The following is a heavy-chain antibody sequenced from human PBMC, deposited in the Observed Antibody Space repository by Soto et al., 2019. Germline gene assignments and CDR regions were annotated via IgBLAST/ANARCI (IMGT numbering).Heavy chain of an antibody. CDR3: ARENGYGWYYLDF. J-gene: IGHJ4*02. CDR1: VFTFSDYY. V-gene: IGHV3-11*01. Sequence: PGGSLRLSCAASVFTFSDYYMSWIRQAPGKGLEWVSYISSSGDSIYYADSVTGRFSISRDSAKTSLYLQMNSLRAEDAAVYYCARENGYGWYYLDFWGRGTMVTVSS. CDR2: ISSSGDSI. D-gene: IGHD6-19*01.